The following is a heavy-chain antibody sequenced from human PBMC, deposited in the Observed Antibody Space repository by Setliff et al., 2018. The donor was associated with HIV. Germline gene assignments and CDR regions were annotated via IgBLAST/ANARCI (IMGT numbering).Heavy chain of an antibody. CDR1: GVSSSSYH. CDR2: VDTRGYA. V-gene: IGHV4-4*08. J-gene: IGHJ4*02. D-gene: IGHD3-10*01. Sequence: PSETLSLTCTVSGVSSSSYHWSWLRQSPEKGLEWIGYVDTRGYAYYNPFFESRGTISRDMSKSQFSLRLTSVTAADTAVYYCARDSRGSGNFDFWGQGTLVTVSS. CDR3: ARDSRGSGNFDF.